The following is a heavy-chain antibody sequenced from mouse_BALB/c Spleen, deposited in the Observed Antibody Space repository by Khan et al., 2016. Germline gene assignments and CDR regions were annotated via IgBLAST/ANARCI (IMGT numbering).Heavy chain of an antibody. CDR1: GFNIKDTY. CDR2: IDPANGNT. D-gene: IGHD2-4*01. V-gene: IGHV14-3*02. J-gene: IGHJ3*01. CDR3: ARSPYDYDVGFAY. Sequence: VQLQQPGAELVKPAASVKLSCTASGFNIKDTYMHWVKQRPEQGLEWIGRIDPANGNTKYDPKFQGKATITADTSSNTAYLQLSSLTSEDTAVYYCARSPYDYDVGFAYWGQGTLVTVSA.